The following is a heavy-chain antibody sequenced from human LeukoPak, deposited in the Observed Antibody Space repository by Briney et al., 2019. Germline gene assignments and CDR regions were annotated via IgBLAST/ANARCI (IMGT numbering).Heavy chain of an antibody. V-gene: IGHV3-48*01. CDR3: ARVGYSGSYYEDY. CDR1: GFTFSSHS. J-gene: IGHJ4*02. Sequence: PGGSLRLSCAASGFTFSSHSMNWVRQAPGKGLGWVSYISSSSSTIYYADSVKGRFTISRGNAKNSLYLQMNSLRAEDTAVYYCARVGYSGSYYEDYWGQGTLVTVSS. D-gene: IGHD1-26*01. CDR2: ISSSSSTI.